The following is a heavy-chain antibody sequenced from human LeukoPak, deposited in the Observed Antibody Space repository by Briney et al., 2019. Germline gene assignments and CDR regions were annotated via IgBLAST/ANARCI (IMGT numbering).Heavy chain of an antibody. CDR3: ARNKWLGLLYYYYGMDV. CDR2: INPNSGGT. CDR1: GYTFTGYY. Sequence: ASVKVSCKASGYTFTGYYMHWVRQAPGQGLEWMGWINPNSGGTNYAQKFQGRVTMTRDTSISTAYMELSRLRSDDTAVYYCARNKWLGLLYYYYGMDVWGQGTTVTVSS. V-gene: IGHV1-2*02. D-gene: IGHD5-12*01. J-gene: IGHJ6*02.